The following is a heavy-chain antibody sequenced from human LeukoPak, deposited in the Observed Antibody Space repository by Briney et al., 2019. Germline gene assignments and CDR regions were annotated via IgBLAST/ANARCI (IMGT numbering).Heavy chain of an antibody. CDR1: GGSISSYY. V-gene: IGHV4-59*01. D-gene: IGHD3-10*01. J-gene: IGHJ5*02. Sequence: SETLSLTCTVSGGSISSYYWSWIRQPPGKGLEWIGYIYYGGSTNYNPSLKSRVTISVDTSKNQFSLKLSSVTAADTAVYYCARGYLVWFGELSTTAWFDPWGQGTLVTVSS. CDR3: ARGYLVWFGELSTTAWFDP. CDR2: IYYGGST.